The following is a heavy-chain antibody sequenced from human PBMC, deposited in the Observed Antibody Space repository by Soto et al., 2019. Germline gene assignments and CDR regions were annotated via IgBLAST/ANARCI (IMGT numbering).Heavy chain of an antibody. D-gene: IGHD5-12*01. J-gene: IGHJ4*02. CDR1: GYTFTSYG. CDR3: ASLDGYNYVGDY. V-gene: IGHV1-18*01. Sequence: ASVKVSCKASGYTFTSYGISWVRQAPGQGLEWMGWISAYNGNTNYAQKLQGRVNMTTDTSTSTAYMELRSLRSDDTAVYYCASLDGYNYVGDYWGQGTLVTVSS. CDR2: ISAYNGNT.